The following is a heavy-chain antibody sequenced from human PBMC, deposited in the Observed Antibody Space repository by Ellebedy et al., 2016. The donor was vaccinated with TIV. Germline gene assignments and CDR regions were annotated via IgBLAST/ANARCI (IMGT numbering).Heavy chain of an antibody. J-gene: IGHJ3*01. CDR2: LNQDGSEK. Sequence: GGSLRLSCAAPGFTFSSYWMSWVRQAPGKGLEWVTNLNQDGSEKYYVDSVRGRFTISRDNAKNSLYLQMNSLGADDSAVYYCATDGSYGDYRSPAHAFEFWGQGTMVTVSS. D-gene: IGHD4-17*01. CDR3: ATDGSYGDYRSPAHAFEF. V-gene: IGHV3-7*01. CDR1: GFTFSSYW.